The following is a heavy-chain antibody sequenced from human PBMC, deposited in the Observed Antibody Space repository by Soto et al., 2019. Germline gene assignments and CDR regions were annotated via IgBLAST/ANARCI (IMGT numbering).Heavy chain of an antibody. Sequence: GESLKISCKGSGYSFTSYWISWVRQMPGKXLEWMGRIDPSDSYTNYSPSFQGHVTISADKSISTAYLQWSSLKASDTAMYYCARRGYSGYDSYYYYYGMDVWGQGATVTVSS. CDR3: ARRGYSGYDSYYYYYGMDV. CDR2: IDPSDSYT. CDR1: GYSFTSYW. V-gene: IGHV5-10-1*01. J-gene: IGHJ6*02. D-gene: IGHD5-12*01.